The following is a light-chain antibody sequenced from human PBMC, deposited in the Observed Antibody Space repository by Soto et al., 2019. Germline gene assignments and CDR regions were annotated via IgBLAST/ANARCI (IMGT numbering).Light chain of an antibody. V-gene: IGKV3-11*01. CDR1: RSVEKY. CDR2: DAS. CDR3: QQRKHWPPLT. Sequence: EVVLTQSPATLSLSPGERAILSCRPSRSVEKYLAWYQQKPGQTPRLLIYDASNSATGIPARFSGSGSETDFTLTISSREPEDFAVYSCQQRKHWPPLTFGGGTKVEIK. J-gene: IGKJ4*01.